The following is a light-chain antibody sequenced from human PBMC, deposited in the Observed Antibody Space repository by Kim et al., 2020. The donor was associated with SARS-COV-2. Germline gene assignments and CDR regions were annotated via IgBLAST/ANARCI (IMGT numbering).Light chain of an antibody. CDR1: SSNSGSNY. CDR2: RNN. V-gene: IGLV1-47*01. Sequence: PGPGVTISCSGSSSNSGSNYVYWYQQLPGTAPKLLIYRNNQRPSGVPDRFSGSKSGTSASLAISGLRSEDEADYYCAAWDDSLRVVFGGGTQLTVL. J-gene: IGLJ2*01. CDR3: AAWDDSLRVV.